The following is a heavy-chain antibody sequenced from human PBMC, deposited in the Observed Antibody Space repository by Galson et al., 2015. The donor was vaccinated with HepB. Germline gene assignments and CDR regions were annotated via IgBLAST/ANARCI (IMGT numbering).Heavy chain of an antibody. J-gene: IGHJ4*02. Sequence: SLRLSCAASGFAFSCYAVSWVRQAPGKGLEWVSAITGSGDSTYSADSVKGRFTISRDNSKNTLYLQMNSLRAEDTAVYYCAKCTSSASCYTPVDYWGQGTLVTVSS. V-gene: IGHV3-23*01. CDR1: GFAFSCYA. D-gene: IGHD2-2*02. CDR3: AKCTSSASCYTPVDY. CDR2: ITGSGDST.